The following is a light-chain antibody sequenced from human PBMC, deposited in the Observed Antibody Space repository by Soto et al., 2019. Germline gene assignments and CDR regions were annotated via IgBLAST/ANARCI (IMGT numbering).Light chain of an antibody. CDR3: QSYDSSLSGSGV. V-gene: IGLV1-40*01. Sequence: QSVLTQPPSVSGAPGQRVTISCTGSSSNIGAGYDVRWYQQLPGTAPKLLIYGNSNRPSGVPDRFSGSKSGTSASLAITGLQAEDEADYYCQSYDSSLSGSGVFGTGTKVT. CDR2: GNS. CDR1: SSNIGAGYD. J-gene: IGLJ1*01.